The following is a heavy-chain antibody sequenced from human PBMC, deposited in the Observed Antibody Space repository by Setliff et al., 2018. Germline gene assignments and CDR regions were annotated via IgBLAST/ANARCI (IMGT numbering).Heavy chain of an antibody. J-gene: IGHJ6*03. CDR2: IYTSGST. CDR3: ARDGGAAMDEFYYYYMDV. CDR1: GGSISSYY. D-gene: IGHD5-18*01. V-gene: IGHV4-4*07. Sequence: SETLSLTCTVSGGSISSYYWSWIRQPAGKGLEWIGRIYTSGSTNYNPSLKSRVTMSVDTSKNQFSLKLSSVTAADTAVYYCARDGGAAMDEFYYYYMDVWGKGTKVTVSS.